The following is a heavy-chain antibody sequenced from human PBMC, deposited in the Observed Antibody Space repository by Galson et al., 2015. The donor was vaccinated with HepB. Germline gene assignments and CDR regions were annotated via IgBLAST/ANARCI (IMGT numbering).Heavy chain of an antibody. CDR2: INHGGST. V-gene: IGHV4-34*01. CDR3: ARVWGPRDRYNWKYETRPRINWFGP. Sequence: SETLSLTCAVYGGSFSGYYWSWIRQPPGKGLEWIGEINHGGSTNYNPSLKSRVTISVHTSKNQFSLKLSSVTAADTAVYYCARVWGPRDRYNWKYETRPRINWFGPWGQGTLVTVSS. J-gene: IGHJ5*02. CDR1: GGSFSGYY. D-gene: IGHD1-7*01.